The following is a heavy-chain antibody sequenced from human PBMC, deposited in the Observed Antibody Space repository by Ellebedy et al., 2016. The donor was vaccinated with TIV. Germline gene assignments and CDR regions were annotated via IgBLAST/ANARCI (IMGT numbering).Heavy chain of an antibody. CDR2: IWYDGSNKYYDGSNE. J-gene: IGHJ4*02. Sequence: GESLKISCAASGFTFSNYGMHWVRQAPGKGLEWVSVIWYDGSNKYYDGSNENYADSVKGRFTISRDNSKNTLYLQMNSLRAEDTAVSYCARHNGGYSPSFYYWGQGTLVIVSS. V-gene: IGHV3-33*01. CDR1: GFTFSNYG. CDR3: ARHNGGYSPSFYY. D-gene: IGHD3-22*01.